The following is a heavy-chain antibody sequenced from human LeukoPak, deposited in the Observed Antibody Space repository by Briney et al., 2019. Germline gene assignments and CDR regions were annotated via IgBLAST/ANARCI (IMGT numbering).Heavy chain of an antibody. Sequence: PRGSLRLSCAASGFTFSNYWMQWVRQAPGKGLEWVANIKTDGGEQYYVDSVKGRFTIPRDNAKNSLYLQMDSLRVEDTAVYYCARAPRTAALYWGQGTLVTVSS. CDR3: ARAPRTAALY. V-gene: IGHV3-7*01. D-gene: IGHD6-13*01. CDR2: IKTDGGEQ. J-gene: IGHJ4*02. CDR1: GFTFSNYW.